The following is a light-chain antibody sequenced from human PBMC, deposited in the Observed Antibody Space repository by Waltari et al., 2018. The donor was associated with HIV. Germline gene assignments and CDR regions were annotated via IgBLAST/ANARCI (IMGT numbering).Light chain of an antibody. CDR2: GFS. CDR3: TSYISSSSPV. Sequence: QSALTQPASVSGSPGQSITISCTGTSNDLRNYNSVSWYQHPPGKAPTVIIYGFSNRPSGVSSRFSGSISANTASLTISGLQAEDEADYFCTSYISSSSPVFGGGTKVTVL. CDR1: SNDLRNYNS. J-gene: IGLJ3*02. V-gene: IGLV2-14*01.